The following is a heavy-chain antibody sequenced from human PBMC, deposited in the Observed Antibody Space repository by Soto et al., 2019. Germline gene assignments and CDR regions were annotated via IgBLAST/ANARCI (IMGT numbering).Heavy chain of an antibody. CDR2: IRSSNRHK. D-gene: IGHD6-13*01. V-gene: IGHV3-11*05. CDR3: ARGRGAAADYFDF. Sequence: QVQLVESGGGLVKPGGSVTLSCTVSGYIFSDYYIICMRQSRGEALEWVIYIRSSNRHKNYADSVKGRFTISRDNAKNSLFLQMNSLRAEDTAVYYCARGRGAAADYFDFWGQGTLVTVSS. J-gene: IGHJ4*02. CDR1: GYIFSDYY.